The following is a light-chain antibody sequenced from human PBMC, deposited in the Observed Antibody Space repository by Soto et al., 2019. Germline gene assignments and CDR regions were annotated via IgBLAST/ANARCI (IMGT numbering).Light chain of an antibody. CDR1: QSVSST. V-gene: IGKV3-15*01. J-gene: IGKJ1*01. CDR2: GAS. Sequence: EIVMTQSPATLSVSPGERATLSCRPSQSVSSTLAWYQQKPGQAPRLLISGASTRATGIPARFSGSGSGTEFTLNINSLQSEDFAVYYCQQYNTCPRTFGQGTKVEVK. CDR3: QQYNTCPRT.